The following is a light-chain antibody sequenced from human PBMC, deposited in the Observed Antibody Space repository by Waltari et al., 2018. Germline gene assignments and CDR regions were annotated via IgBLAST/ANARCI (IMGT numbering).Light chain of an antibody. CDR3: QQLNTYPQT. CDR1: QGINNY. V-gene: IGKV1-9*01. J-gene: IGKJ4*01. CDR2: AAS. Sequence: DVQLTQSPSFLSASVGDRVTVTCRASQGINNYLAWYQQKPGQAPKLLIYAASLLYTGVPSRFTGSGSGTEFTLTISSLQPEDFATYYCQQLNTYPQTFGGGTKVEIK.